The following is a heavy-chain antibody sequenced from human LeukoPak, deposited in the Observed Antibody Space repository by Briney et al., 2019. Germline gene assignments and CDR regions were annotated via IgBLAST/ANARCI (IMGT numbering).Heavy chain of an antibody. Sequence: ASVKVSCKASGYTFTVNYMPWVRQAPGQGLEWMGWVNPNSGGTNYAQKFQGRFTMTRDTSIYTAYMEVSGLRSDDTAVYYCSRGAPTIAMTGTGLDYWGQGTLVAVSS. CDR2: VNPNSGGT. J-gene: IGHJ4*02. CDR3: SRGAPTIAMTGTGLDY. CDR1: GYTFTVNY. D-gene: IGHD6-19*01. V-gene: IGHV1-2*02.